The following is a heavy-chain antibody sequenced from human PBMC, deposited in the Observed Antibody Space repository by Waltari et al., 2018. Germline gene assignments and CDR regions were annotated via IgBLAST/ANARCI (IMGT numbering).Heavy chain of an antibody. CDR1: GFTFSAYG. V-gene: IGHV3-30*18. CDR2: ILYDGSKK. D-gene: IGHD6-19*01. CDR3: AKMLDSSGWMGVDY. Sequence: QVQLVESGGGVVQPGRSLRLSCAASGFTFSAYGMNWVRQAPGKGLEWVGVILYDGSKKYLADPVKGRFTISRDNSKNTLYLQMNSLRPEDTALYYCAKMLDSSGWMGVDYWGQGTLVTVSS. J-gene: IGHJ4*02.